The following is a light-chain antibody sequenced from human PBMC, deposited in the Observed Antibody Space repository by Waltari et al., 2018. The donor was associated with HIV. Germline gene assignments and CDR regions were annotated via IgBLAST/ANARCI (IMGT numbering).Light chain of an antibody. J-gene: IGLJ1*01. CDR2: DVS. V-gene: IGLV2-11*01. CDR3: CSFAGSYSYV. CDR1: SSNY. Sequence: PRSVSGSPGQSVTISCTGTSSNYVSWYQQPPGKAPKVIIFDVSKRPSGVPDRFSGSKSGNTASLTISGLQAEDEADYYCCSFAGSYSYVFGTGTKVTVL.